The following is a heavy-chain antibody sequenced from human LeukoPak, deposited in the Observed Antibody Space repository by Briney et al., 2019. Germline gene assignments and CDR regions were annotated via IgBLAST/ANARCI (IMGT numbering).Heavy chain of an antibody. V-gene: IGHV3-48*01. D-gene: IGHD1-1*01. Sequence: GGSLRLSCAASGFTFSSYEMNWVRQAPGKGLEWVSYISSSSSTIYYADSVKGRFTISRDNAKNSLYLQMNSLRAEDTAVYYCARAGTTGTTNYWGQGTLVTVSS. CDR3: ARAGTTGTTNY. CDR1: GFTFSSYE. J-gene: IGHJ4*02. CDR2: ISSSSSTI.